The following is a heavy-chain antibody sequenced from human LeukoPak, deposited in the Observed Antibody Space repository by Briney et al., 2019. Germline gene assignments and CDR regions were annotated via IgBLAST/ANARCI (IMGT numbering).Heavy chain of an antibody. D-gene: IGHD1-26*01. CDR3: ARQKVSGSYYFDY. Sequence: SETLSLTCTVSGGSISSYYWSWIRQPPGKGLEWIGYIYTSGSTNYNPSLKSRVIISVDTSKNQFSLKLSSVTAADTAVYYCARQKVSGSYYFDYWGQGTLVTVSS. J-gene: IGHJ4*02. V-gene: IGHV4-4*09. CDR2: IYTSGST. CDR1: GGSISSYY.